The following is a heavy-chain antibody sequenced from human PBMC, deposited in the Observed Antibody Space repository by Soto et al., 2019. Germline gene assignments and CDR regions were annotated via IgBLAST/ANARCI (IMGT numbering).Heavy chain of an antibody. J-gene: IGHJ4*02. V-gene: IGHV1-69*13. CDR3: ARGDVLMVYANPVGYYFDY. D-gene: IGHD2-8*01. CDR1: GGTFSSYA. Sequence: WASVKVSCKASGGTFSSYAISWVRQAPGQGLEWMGGIIPIFGTANYAQKFQGRVTITADESTSTAYMELSSLRSEDTAVYYRARGDVLMVYANPVGYYFDYWGQGTLVTVSS. CDR2: IIPIFGTA.